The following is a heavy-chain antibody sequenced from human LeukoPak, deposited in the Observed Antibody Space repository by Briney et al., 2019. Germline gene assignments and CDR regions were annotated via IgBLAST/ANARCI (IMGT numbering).Heavy chain of an antibody. J-gene: IGHJ4*02. D-gene: IGHD3-3*01. V-gene: IGHV1-2*02. CDR3: ARDSSDFWSGYFLGY. CDR1: GYTFTGYY. CDR2: INPNSGGT. Sequence: ASVKVSXEASGYTFTGYYMHWVRQAPGQGLERMGWINPNSGGTNYAQKFQGRVTMTRDTSISTAYMELSRLRSDDTAVYYCARDSSDFWSGYFLGYWGQGTLVTVSS.